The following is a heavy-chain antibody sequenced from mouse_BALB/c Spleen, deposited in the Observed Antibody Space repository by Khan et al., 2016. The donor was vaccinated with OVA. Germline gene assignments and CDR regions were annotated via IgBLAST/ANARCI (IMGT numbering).Heavy chain of an antibody. D-gene: IGHD2-14*01. CDR1: GYTFTSYT. CDR2: INPSNGYT. Sequence: QVQLKESGAELARPGASVKMSCKASGYTFTSYTIHWIKERPGQGLEWIGYINPSNGYTNYNQKFKDKATLNTDKSSTTAYPQLSSLTSDDSAVYNCVRDGAYHRNDGWFAYWGQGTLVTVSA. CDR3: VRDGAYHRNDGWFAY. V-gene: IGHV1-4*01. J-gene: IGHJ3*01.